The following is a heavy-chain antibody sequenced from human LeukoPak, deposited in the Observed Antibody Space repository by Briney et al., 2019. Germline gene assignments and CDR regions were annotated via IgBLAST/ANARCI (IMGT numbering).Heavy chain of an antibody. D-gene: IGHD5-12*01. CDR1: GFTVSTNY. CDR3: AKDMQTWPRFPDY. Sequence: SGGSLRLSCAASGFTVSTNYMSWVRQAPGKGLEWVSGINDSGSTRFYVDSVKGRFTSSRDNPRNTLYLQMNGLRVEDTAVYYCAKDMQTWPRFPDYWGQGTLVTVSS. CDR2: INDSGSTR. V-gene: IGHV3-23*01. J-gene: IGHJ4*02.